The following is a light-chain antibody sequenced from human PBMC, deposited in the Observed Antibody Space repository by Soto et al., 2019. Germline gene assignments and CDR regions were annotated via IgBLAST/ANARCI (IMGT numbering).Light chain of an antibody. CDR1: SSNIGSNT. Sequence: QSVLTQPPSASGTPGQRVTVSCSGSSSNIGSNTVSWYQHLPGTAPKLLIYNYNQRPSWVPDRFSGSKSGTSASLAISGLQSEDEADYYCAAWDDSLSGRVFGGGTKLTVL. V-gene: IGLV1-44*01. CDR3: AAWDDSLSGRV. CDR2: NYN. J-gene: IGLJ3*02.